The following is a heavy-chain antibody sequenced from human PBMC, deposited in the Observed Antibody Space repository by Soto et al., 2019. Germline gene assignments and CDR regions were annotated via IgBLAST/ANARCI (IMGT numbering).Heavy chain of an antibody. CDR3: ARGYYGSGSYLNY. J-gene: IGHJ4*02. CDR1: GFTFSSYA. CDR2: ISYDGSNK. Sequence: QVQLVESGGGVVQPGRSLRLSCAASGFTFSSYAMHWVRQAPGKGLEWVAVISYDGSNKYYADSVKGRFTISRDNXKNTLYLQMNSLRAEDTAVYYCARGYYGSGSYLNYWGQGTLVTVSS. V-gene: IGHV3-30-3*01. D-gene: IGHD3-10*01.